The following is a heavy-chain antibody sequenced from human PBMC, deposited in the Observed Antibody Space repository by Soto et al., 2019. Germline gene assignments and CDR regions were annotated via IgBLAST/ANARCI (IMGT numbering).Heavy chain of an antibody. CDR3: AKDIYPASLSFGESHYFYYGMDV. D-gene: IGHD3-10*01. CDR1: GFTFDDYA. CDR2: ISGDGGST. J-gene: IGHJ6*02. Sequence: GGSLRLSCAASGFTFDDYAMHWVRQAPGKGLEWVSLISGDGGSTYYADSVKGRFTISRDNSKNSLYLQMNSLGTEDTALYYCAKDIYPASLSFGESHYFYYGMDVWGQGTTVTVSS. V-gene: IGHV3-43*02.